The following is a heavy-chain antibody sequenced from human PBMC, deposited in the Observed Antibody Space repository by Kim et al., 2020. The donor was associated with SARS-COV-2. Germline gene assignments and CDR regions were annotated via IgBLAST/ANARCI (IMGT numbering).Heavy chain of an antibody. J-gene: IGHJ6*02. Sequence: SVKVSCKASGGTFSSYAISWVRQAPGQGLEWMGGIIPIFGTAKYAQKFQGRVTITADESTSTAYMELSSLRSEDTDVYYCACGQNRRMDYYYGMDVWGQGTTVTVSS. D-gene: IGHD2-8*01. CDR3: ACGQNRRMDYYYGMDV. V-gene: IGHV1-69*13. CDR1: GGTFSSYA. CDR2: IIPIFGTA.